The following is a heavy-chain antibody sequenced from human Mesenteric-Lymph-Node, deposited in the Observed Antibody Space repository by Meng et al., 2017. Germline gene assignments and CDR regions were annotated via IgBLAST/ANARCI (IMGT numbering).Heavy chain of an antibody. CDR3: ARQIVSTYYFDY. D-gene: IGHD1-1*01. J-gene: IGHJ4*02. Sequence: QVQLVQSGAEVKKTGASVKVYCKASGYTFTSHVMHWVRQAPGQRFEWMGWINPGNANTRYSQKFQGRVTITRDTSASTAYMELSSLTSEDTAVYYCARQIVSTYYFDYWGQGTLVTVSS. CDR1: GYTFTSHV. V-gene: IGHV1-3*01. CDR2: INPGNANT.